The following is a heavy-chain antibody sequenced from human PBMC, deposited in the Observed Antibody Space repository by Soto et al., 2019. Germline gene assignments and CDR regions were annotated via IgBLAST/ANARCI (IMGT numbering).Heavy chain of an antibody. V-gene: IGHV1-18*01. J-gene: IGHJ5*02. D-gene: IGHD6-13*01. CDR1: GYTFTSYG. CDR2: ISAYNGNT. Sequence: QVQLVKSGAEVKKPGASVKVSCKASGYTFTSYGISWVRQAPGQGLEWMGWISAYNGNTNYAQKLQGRVTMTTDTSTSTAYMELRSLRSDDTAVYYCARDQQQLVPFNWFDPWGQGTLVTVSS. CDR3: ARDQQQLVPFNWFDP.